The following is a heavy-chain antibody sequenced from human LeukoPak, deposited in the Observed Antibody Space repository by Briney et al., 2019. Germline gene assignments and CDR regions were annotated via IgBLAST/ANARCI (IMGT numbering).Heavy chain of an antibody. D-gene: IGHD1-26*01. CDR2: LYYSGST. CDR1: GDSISSRSYY. J-gene: IGHJ4*02. Sequence: SETLSLTCTVSGDSISSRSYYWGWIRHPPGKGLEWIGSLYYSGSTYYNPSLKSRVTISVGTSKNQFSLKLSSVTAADTAVYYCARGSGSSLYYFDYWGQGTQVTVSS. CDR3: ARGSGSSLYYFDY. V-gene: IGHV4-39*07.